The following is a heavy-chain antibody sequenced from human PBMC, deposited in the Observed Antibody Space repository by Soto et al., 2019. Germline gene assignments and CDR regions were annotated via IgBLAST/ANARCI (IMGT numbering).Heavy chain of an antibody. V-gene: IGHV3-23*01. J-gene: IGHJ3*01. CDR1: EFTFSTYA. CDR2: ITGSGDGT. D-gene: IGHD4-17*01. CDR3: TRDPNGDYIGAFDF. Sequence: DVQVLESGGGLVQPGGSLRLSCATSEFTFSTYAMTWVRQAPGEGLEWVSSITGSGDGTSYTDSVRGRFSISRDNSKNTLYLQMNSLRVEDTAVYYCTRDPNGDYIGAFDFWGQGILVTVSS.